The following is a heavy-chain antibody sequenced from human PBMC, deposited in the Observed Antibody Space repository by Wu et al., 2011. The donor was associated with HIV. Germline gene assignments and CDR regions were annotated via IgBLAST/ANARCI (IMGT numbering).Heavy chain of an antibody. CDR2: IVPVLGGS. D-gene: IGHD3-10*01. CDR1: GGTLRKYA. Sequence: QVQLVQSGAEVREPGSSVKVSCKASGGTLRKYAFSWVRQAPGQGLEWLGGIVPVLGGSDYAQKFRGRFTITADESRTTVHMELSSLRSDDTAVYYCARESRDLRYGMDVWGQGTTVIVSS. J-gene: IGHJ6*02. V-gene: IGHV1-69*11. CDR3: ARESRDLRYGMDV.